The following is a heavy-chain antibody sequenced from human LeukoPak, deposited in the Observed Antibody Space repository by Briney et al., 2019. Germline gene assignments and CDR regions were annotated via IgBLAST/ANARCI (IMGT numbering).Heavy chain of an antibody. CDR2: IYYSGST. CDR3: AKEGRDSGGYNGWFEP. Sequence: SETLSLTCTVSGGSVGSGSYYWSWIRQPPGTGLEWIGYIYYSGSTNYNPSLKSRGTISVDTSKNQFSLKLNSVTAADTAVFFCAKEGRDSGGYNGWFEPWGQGTLVTVSS. D-gene: IGHD2-15*01. J-gene: IGHJ5*02. V-gene: IGHV4-61*01. CDR1: GGSVGSGSYY.